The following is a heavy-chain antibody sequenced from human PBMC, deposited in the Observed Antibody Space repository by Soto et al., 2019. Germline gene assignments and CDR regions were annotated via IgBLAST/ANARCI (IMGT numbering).Heavy chain of an antibody. CDR1: GYTFTTFW. Sequence: ASLKISGTGFGYTFTTFWISWVRQMPGKGLEWMGRIDPRDSYVNYSPSFQGHVTISLDKSISTAYLQWGSLKASDTAMYYCARLFCSTTTCDSWFDPWGQGTLVTVSS. V-gene: IGHV5-10-1*01. J-gene: IGHJ5*02. CDR2: IDPRDSYV. CDR3: ARLFCSTTTCDSWFDP. D-gene: IGHD2-2*01.